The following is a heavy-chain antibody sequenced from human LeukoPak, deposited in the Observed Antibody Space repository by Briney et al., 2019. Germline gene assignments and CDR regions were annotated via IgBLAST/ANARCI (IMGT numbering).Heavy chain of an antibody. CDR3: ARSDAVAAPGH. J-gene: IGHJ4*02. V-gene: IGHV3-48*03. CDR1: GFTSNNYE. CDR2: ISSGSDTI. D-gene: IGHD6-19*01. Sequence: QPGGSLRLSCAASGFTSNNYEMNWVRQAPGKGLEWISYISSGSDTIYYADSVRGRFTTSRDNAKNSLYLQMNSLGAADTAVYYCARSDAVAAPGHWGQGTLVTVSS.